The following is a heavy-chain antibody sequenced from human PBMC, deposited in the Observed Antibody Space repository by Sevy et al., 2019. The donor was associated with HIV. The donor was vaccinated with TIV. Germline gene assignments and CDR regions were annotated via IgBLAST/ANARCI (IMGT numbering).Heavy chain of an antibody. D-gene: IGHD6-6*01. CDR3: ARGGDTWSSSSLYYYYGMDV. CDR1: GYTFTSYG. V-gene: IGHV1-18*01. CDR2: ISAYNGNT. J-gene: IGHJ6*02. Sequence: ASVKVSCKASGYTFTSYGISWVRQAPGQGLEWMGWISAYNGNTNYAQKLQGRVTMTTDTSTSTAYMELRSLRSDDTAVYYCARGGDTWSSSSLYYYYGMDVWGQGTTITVSS.